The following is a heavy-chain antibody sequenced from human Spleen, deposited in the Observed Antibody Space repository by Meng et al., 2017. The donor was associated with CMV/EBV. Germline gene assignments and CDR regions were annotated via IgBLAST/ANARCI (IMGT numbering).Heavy chain of an antibody. CDR2: IRSKAYGGTT. V-gene: IGHV3-49*04. Sequence: GESLKISCAASGFTFSSYAMSWVRQAPGKGLEWVGFIRSKAYGGTTEYAASVKGRFTISRDDSKSIAYLQMNSLKTEDTAVYYCTRAGIAGAFDIWGQGTMVTVSS. J-gene: IGHJ3*02. D-gene: IGHD1-14*01. CDR3: TRAGIAGAFDI. CDR1: GFTFSSYA.